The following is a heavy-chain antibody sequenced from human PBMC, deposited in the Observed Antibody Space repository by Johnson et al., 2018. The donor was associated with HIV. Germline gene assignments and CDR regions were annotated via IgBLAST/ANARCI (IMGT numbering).Heavy chain of an antibody. CDR3: AKDKRAAAGTIFVHDAFDI. CDR2: ISWHSGSI. CDR1: GFTFDEYA. D-gene: IGHD6-13*01. J-gene: IGHJ3*02. Sequence: VQLVESGGGLVQPGRSLRLSCAASGFTFDEYAMHWVRQAPGKGLEWVSGISWHSGSIDYADSVKGRFTISRDNAKNSLYLQMNSLRAEDTALYDCAKDKRAAAGTIFVHDAFDIWGQGTMVTVSS. V-gene: IGHV3-9*01.